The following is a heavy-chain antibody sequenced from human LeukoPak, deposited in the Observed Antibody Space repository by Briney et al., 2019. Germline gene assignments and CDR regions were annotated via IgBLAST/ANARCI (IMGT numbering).Heavy chain of an antibody. CDR3: ARVKGAELYYEGYAFDI. J-gene: IGHJ3*02. Sequence: QTGGSLRLSCAASGFSYTIFWMSWVRQAPGRGLEWAANINQAGSEKYYVDSVKGRFTISRDNAKNSLYLQMNSLRAEDTAVYYCARVKGAELYYEGYAFDIWGQGTMVTVSS. V-gene: IGHV3-7*01. D-gene: IGHD3-22*01. CDR2: INQAGSEK. CDR1: GFSYTIFW.